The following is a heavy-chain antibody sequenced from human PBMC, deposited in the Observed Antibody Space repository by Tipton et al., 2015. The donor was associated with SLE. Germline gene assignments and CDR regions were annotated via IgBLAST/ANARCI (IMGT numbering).Heavy chain of an antibody. J-gene: IGHJ4*02. D-gene: IGHD1-14*01. CDR1: GGSISSGSYY. Sequence: TLSLTCTVSGGSISSGSYYWSWIRQPPGKGLEWIGYIYYSGSTYYNPSLKSRVTISVDTSKNQFSLKLSSVTAADTAVYYCATGNVGVPLGYWGQGTLVTVSS. CDR2: IYYSGST. V-gene: IGHV4-30-4*08. CDR3: ATGNVGVPLGY.